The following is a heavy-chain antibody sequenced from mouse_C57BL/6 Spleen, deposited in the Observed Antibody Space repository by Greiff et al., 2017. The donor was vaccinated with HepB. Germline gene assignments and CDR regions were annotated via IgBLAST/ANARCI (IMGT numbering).Heavy chain of an antibody. Sequence: QVQLQQPGAELVKPGASVKLSCKASGYTFTSYWMQWVKQRPGQGLEWIGEIDPSDSYTNYNQKFKGKATLPVDTSSSTAYMQLSSLTSEDSAVYYCARGDSNYVAMDYWGQGTSVTVSS. V-gene: IGHV1-50*01. D-gene: IGHD2-5*01. CDR2: IDPSDSYT. CDR1: GYTFTSYW. J-gene: IGHJ4*01. CDR3: ARGDSNYVAMDY.